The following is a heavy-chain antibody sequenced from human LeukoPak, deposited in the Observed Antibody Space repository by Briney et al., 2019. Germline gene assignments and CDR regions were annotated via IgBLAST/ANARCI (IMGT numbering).Heavy chain of an antibody. Sequence: SETLSLTCTVSGGSISDYYWSWIRQPPGKGLEWIGYIYYNGNTGYNPSLKSRVTISVDTSKNQFSLKLSSVTAADTAVYYCARLVGATKRGPKWFDPWGQGTLVTVSS. V-gene: IGHV4-59*08. D-gene: IGHD1-26*01. CDR2: IYYNGNT. CDR3: ARLVGATKRGPKWFDP. CDR1: GGSISDYY. J-gene: IGHJ5*02.